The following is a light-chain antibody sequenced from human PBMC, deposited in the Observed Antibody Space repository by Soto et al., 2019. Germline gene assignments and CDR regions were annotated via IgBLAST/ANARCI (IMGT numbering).Light chain of an antibody. CDR2: GNT. CDR1: SSNIGAGYD. CDR3: QSYDSSLTVYV. V-gene: IGLV1-40*01. Sequence: QAVVTQPPSVSGAPGQRVTISCTGSSSNIGAGYDVHWYRQLPGTAPKLLIYGNTNRPSGVPDRFSGSKSGTSASLAITGLQAEDEADYYCQSYDSSLTVYVFGTGTKLTVL. J-gene: IGLJ1*01.